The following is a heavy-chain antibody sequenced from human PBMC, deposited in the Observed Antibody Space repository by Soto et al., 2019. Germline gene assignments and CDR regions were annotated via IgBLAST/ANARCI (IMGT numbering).Heavy chain of an antibody. V-gene: IGHV4-31*03. CDR1: GGSISSGGYY. Sequence: TLSLTCTVSGGSISSGGYYWSWIRQHPGKGLEWIGYIYYSGSTYYNPSLKSRVTISVDTSKNQFSLKLSSVTAADTAVYYCARDSITMVRGVIINYFDYWGQGTLVTVSS. CDR2: IYYSGST. J-gene: IGHJ4*02. CDR3: ARDSITMVRGVIINYFDY. D-gene: IGHD3-10*01.